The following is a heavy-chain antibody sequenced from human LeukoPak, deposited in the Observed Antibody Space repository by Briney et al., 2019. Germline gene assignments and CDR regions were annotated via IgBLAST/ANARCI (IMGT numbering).Heavy chain of an antibody. V-gene: IGHV4-39*01. CDR2: IYYHENT. CDR3: ARRAYSAAYWKHFDY. CDR1: GFTVSSSY. J-gene: IGHJ4*02. Sequence: GSLRLSCAASGFTVSSSYMSWVRQAPGKGLEWIGSIYYHENTYYNSSLKSRVTISVDTSKNQFSLKLNSVTAADTAVYFCARRAYSAAYWKHFDYWGQGTLVTVSS. D-gene: IGHD1-1*01.